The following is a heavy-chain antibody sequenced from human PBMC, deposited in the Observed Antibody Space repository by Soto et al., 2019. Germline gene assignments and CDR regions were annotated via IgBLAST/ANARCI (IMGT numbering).Heavy chain of an antibody. J-gene: IGHJ6*02. CDR3: ASTSYCNGSSCYSRHYYGMDV. V-gene: IGHV1-69*06. D-gene: IGHD2-2*01. Sequence: QVRLVQSGAEVKKPGSSVKVSCKVSGGTFSKYSLSWVRQTPGQGLEWMGGITPFVDTSTYAQRFLDRVTITADKSTNTAFVELSGLKSEDTALYLCASTSYCNGSSCYSRHYYGMDVLGQGTTVTVSS. CDR1: GGTFSKYS. CDR2: ITPFVDTS.